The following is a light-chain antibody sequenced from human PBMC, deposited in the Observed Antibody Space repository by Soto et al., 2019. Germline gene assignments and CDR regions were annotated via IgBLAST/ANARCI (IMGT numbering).Light chain of an antibody. J-gene: IGKJ1*01. CDR2: GAS. Sequence: EIVLTQSPATLSLSPGERATLSCRASQSVSSSYLAWYQQKPGQAPRLLLYGASSRATGIPDRFSRSGSGTDFTLTISRPEPEDFGVYYCQQYGSSPQTFGQGTKVDNQ. V-gene: IGKV3-20*01. CDR1: QSVSSSY. CDR3: QQYGSSPQT.